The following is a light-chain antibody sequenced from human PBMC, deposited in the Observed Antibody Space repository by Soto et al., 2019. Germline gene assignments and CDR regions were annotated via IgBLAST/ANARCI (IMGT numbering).Light chain of an antibody. CDR1: SGDVGNYNL. CDR3: AAWDDSLNGWV. CDR2: EGF. Sequence: QSALTQPASVSGSPGQSITISCTGTSGDVGNYNLVSWFQHHPGEAPKLLIYEGFRRPSGVSNRFSGSKSGNTASLAINGLQPEDEADYYCAAWDDSLNGWVFGGGTKLTVL. V-gene: IGLV2-14*02. J-gene: IGLJ3*02.